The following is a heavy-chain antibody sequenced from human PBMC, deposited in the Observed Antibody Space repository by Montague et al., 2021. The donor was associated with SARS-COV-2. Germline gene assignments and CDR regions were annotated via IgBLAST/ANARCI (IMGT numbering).Heavy chain of an antibody. CDR1: GGSISSSSYY. CDR3: AREGARDWYFDL. Sequence: SETLSLTCTVSGGSISSSSYYWGWIRQPPGKGPEWIGSIYYSGTTFYNPSLRSRVTMSVDTYKNQFSLRLSSVTAADTAVFYCAREGARDWYFDLWGRGTLVTVSS. J-gene: IGHJ2*01. V-gene: IGHV4-39*02. D-gene: IGHD4/OR15-4a*01. CDR2: IYYSGTT.